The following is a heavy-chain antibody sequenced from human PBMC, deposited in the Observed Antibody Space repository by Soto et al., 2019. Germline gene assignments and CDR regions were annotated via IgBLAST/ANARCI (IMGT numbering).Heavy chain of an antibody. J-gene: IGHJ5*02. CDR3: AKDRDGITIFGVVIEANWFDP. D-gene: IGHD3-3*01. CDR2: ISYDGSNK. CDR1: GFTFSSYG. V-gene: IGHV3-30*18. Sequence: VQLVESGGGVVQPGRSLRLSCAASGFTFSSYGMHWVRQAPGKGLEWVAVISYDGSNKYYADSVKGRFTISRDNSKNTLYLQMNSLRAEDTAVYYCAKDRDGITIFGVVIEANWFDPWGQGTLVTVSS.